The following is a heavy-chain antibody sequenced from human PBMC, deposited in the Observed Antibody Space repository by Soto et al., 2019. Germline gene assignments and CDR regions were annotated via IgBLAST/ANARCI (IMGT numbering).Heavy chain of an antibody. Sequence: GGSLRLSCAASGFTLRSYAMNWVRQAPGKGLEWVSAISGSDGSTYYTDPMKGRFTISRDNSKNTLYLQMDNLRAEDTALYYCAAGLTRYYFDYWGQGILVTVSS. CDR1: GFTLRSYA. CDR3: AAGLTRYYFDY. CDR2: ISGSDGST. V-gene: IGHV3-23*01. J-gene: IGHJ4*02. D-gene: IGHD6-13*01.